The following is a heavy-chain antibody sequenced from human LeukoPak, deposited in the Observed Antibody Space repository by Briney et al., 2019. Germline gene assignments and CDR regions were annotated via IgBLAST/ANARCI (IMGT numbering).Heavy chain of an antibody. CDR2: IYSGGNT. V-gene: IGHV3-66*01. CDR3: ARGGNSGYYPWYFDY. Sequence: PGGSLRLSCAASEFTVSSYYMSWVRQAPGKGLEWVSVIYSGGNTYYADSVKGRFTISRDNSKNTLYLQMNSLRAEDTAVYYCARGGNSGYYPWYFDYWGQGTLVTVSS. J-gene: IGHJ4*02. CDR1: EFTVSSYY. D-gene: IGHD3-22*01.